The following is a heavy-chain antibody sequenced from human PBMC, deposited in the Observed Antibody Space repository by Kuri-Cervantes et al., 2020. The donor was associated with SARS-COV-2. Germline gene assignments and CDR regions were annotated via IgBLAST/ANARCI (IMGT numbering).Heavy chain of an antibody. CDR3: ARNPQLSPWLIYFDY. CDR1: GFTVSSNY. Sequence: GGSLRLSCAASGFTVSSNYMSWVRQAPGKGLEWVSVIYSGGSTYYADSVKGRFTISRDNAKNSLYPQMNSLRAEDTAVYYCARNPQLSPWLIYFDYWGQGTLVTVSS. D-gene: IGHD5-18*01. J-gene: IGHJ4*02. CDR2: IYSGGST. V-gene: IGHV3-53*01.